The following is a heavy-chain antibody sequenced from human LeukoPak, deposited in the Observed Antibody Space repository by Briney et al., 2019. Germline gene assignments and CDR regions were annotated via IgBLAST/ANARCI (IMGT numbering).Heavy chain of an antibody. CDR1: GFTVSSNY. J-gene: IGHJ4*02. CDR3: ARGPPRGYSYGVAAY. V-gene: IGHV3-66*01. CDR2: IYSGGST. D-gene: IGHD5-18*01. Sequence: GGSLRLSCAASGFTVSSNYMSWVRQAPGEGLEWVSVIYSGGSTYYADSVKGRFTISRDNSKNTLYLQMNSLRAEDTAVYYCARGPPRGYSYGVAAYWGQGTLVTVSS.